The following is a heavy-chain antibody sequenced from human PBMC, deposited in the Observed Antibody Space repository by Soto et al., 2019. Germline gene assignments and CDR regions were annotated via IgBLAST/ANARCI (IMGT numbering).Heavy chain of an antibody. J-gene: IGHJ6*02. V-gene: IGHV1-46*01. Sequence: GASVKVSCKASGYTFTTYYIHWVRQAPGQGLEWMGIINPSGGSTSYAQKFQGRVTMTRDNSKNTLYLQMNSLRAEDTAVYYCAREVVYYGMDVWGQGTTVTVSS. CDR1: GYTFTTYY. D-gene: IGHD2-15*01. CDR3: AREVVYYGMDV. CDR2: INPSGGST.